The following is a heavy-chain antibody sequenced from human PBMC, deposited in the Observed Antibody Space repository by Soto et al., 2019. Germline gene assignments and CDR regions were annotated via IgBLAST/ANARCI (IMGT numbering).Heavy chain of an antibody. CDR3: ARGQRFSDSFDP. Sequence: LSLTCTVSGGAISGYYWTWIRQSAGKGLEWIGRIYSSGGTKYNPSLKSRVTMSLDTSKNQFSLRLSSVTTAGTAVYYCARGQRFSDSFDPWGQGTLVTVSS. D-gene: IGHD3-3*01. J-gene: IGHJ5*02. CDR2: IYSSGGT. CDR1: GGAISGYY. V-gene: IGHV4-4*07.